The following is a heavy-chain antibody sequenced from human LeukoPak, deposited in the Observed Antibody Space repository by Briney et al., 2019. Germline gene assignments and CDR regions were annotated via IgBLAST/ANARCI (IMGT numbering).Heavy chain of an antibody. J-gene: IGHJ3*02. CDR1: GFTFSSYS. D-gene: IGHD1-26*01. Sequence: PGGSLRLSCAASGFTFSSYSMNWVRQAPGKGLEWVSSISSCSSYIYYADSVKGRFTISRDNAKNSLYLQMNSLRAEDTAVYYCATHNSGSSRAAFDIWGQGTMVTVSS. CDR3: ATHNSGSSRAAFDI. CDR2: ISSCSSYI. V-gene: IGHV3-21*01.